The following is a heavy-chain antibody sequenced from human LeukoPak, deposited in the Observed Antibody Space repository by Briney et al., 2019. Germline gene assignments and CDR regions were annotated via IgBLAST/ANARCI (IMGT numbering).Heavy chain of an antibody. D-gene: IGHD6-13*01. Sequence: GASVKVSCKASGYTFTSYYMHWVRQAPGQGLEWMGIINPSGGSTSYAQKFQGRVTMTTDTSTSTAYMELRSLRSDDTAVYYCARDLAAAADDYWGQGTLVTVSS. J-gene: IGHJ4*02. CDR2: INPSGGST. V-gene: IGHV1-46*01. CDR3: ARDLAAAADDY. CDR1: GYTFTSYY.